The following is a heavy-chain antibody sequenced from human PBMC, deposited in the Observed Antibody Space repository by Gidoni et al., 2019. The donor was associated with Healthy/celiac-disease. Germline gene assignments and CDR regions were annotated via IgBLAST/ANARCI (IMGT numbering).Heavy chain of an antibody. D-gene: IGHD1-7*01. CDR2: ISYDGSNK. Sequence: QLQLVESGGGVVQPGRSLRLSCAASGFTFSSYGMHWVRQAPGKGLEWVAVISYDGSNKYYADSVKGRFTISRDNSKNTLYLQMNSLRAEDTAVYYCAKGDWNYLSAFDIWGQGTMVTVSS. CDR3: AKGDWNYLSAFDI. J-gene: IGHJ3*02. V-gene: IGHV3-30*18. CDR1: GFTFSSYG.